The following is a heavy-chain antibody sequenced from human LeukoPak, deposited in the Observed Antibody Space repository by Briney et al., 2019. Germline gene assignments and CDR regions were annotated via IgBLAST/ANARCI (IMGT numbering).Heavy chain of an antibody. D-gene: IGHD2-2*01. V-gene: IGHV1-18*01. CDR1: GYTFTSYG. CDR2: ISAYNGNT. CDR3: ARVAEIDIVVVPAATPGPWYFDL. J-gene: IGHJ2*01. Sequence: ASVKVSCKASGYTFTSYGISWVRQAPGQGLEWMGWISAYNGNTNYAQKLQGRVTMTTDTSTSTAYMELRSLRSDDTAVYYCARVAEIDIVVVPAATPGPWYFDLWGRGTLVTVSS.